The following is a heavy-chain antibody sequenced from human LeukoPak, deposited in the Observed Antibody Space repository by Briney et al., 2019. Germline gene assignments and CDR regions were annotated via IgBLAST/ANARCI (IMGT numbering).Heavy chain of an antibody. J-gene: IGHJ4*02. Sequence: GGSLRLSCAASGFTFSNYAMSWVRQAPGKGLEWVSAISGSGGTTFYADSVKGRFTISRDNAKNSLYLQMNSLRAEDTAVYYCARDIGDFGFDYWGQGTLVTVSS. CDR1: GFTFSNYA. CDR3: ARDIGDFGFDY. CDR2: ISGSGGTT. V-gene: IGHV3-23*01. D-gene: IGHD3-16*01.